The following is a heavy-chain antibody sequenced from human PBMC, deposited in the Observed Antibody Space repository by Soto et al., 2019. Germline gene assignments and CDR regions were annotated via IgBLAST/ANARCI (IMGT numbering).Heavy chain of an antibody. CDR1: GGSISSGDYY. CDR2: IYYSGST. V-gene: IGHV4-30-4*01. Sequence: PSETLSLTCTVSGGSISSGDYYWSWIRQPPGKGLEWIGYIYYSGSTYYNPSLKSRVTISVDTSKNQFSLKLSSVTAADTAVYYCARDDPNSGYDSRFDPWGPGTLVTVSS. CDR3: ARDDPNSGYDSRFDP. D-gene: IGHD5-12*01. J-gene: IGHJ5*02.